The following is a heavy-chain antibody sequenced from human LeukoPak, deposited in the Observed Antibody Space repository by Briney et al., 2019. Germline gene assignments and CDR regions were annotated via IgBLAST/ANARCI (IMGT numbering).Heavy chain of an antibody. Sequence: SVKVSCKASGFTFTSSAVQWVRQARGQRLEWIGWIVVGSGNTNYAQKFQERVTITRDMTTSTVYMELSSLRSEDTAVYYCAADPYDYGDYVLGYWGQGTLVTVSS. D-gene: IGHD4-17*01. CDR2: IVVGSGNT. V-gene: IGHV1-58*01. J-gene: IGHJ4*02. CDR1: GFTFTSSA. CDR3: AADPYDYGDYVLGY.